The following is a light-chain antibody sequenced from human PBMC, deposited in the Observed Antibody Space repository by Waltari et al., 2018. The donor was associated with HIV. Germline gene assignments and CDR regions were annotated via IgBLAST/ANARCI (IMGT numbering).Light chain of an antibody. J-gene: IGLJ6*01. CDR2: EVN. V-gene: IGLV2-8*01. CDR1: SSDVGGYEY. CDR3: ASYGDTNRVL. Sequence: QSALPQPPSASGSLGQSVTISCTGTSSDVGGYEYVSWYQHHPDKAPKLIIYEVNKRPSGVPDRFSGSKSGNTASLTVAGLQDDDEAHYYCASYGDTNRVLFGGGTRVTVL.